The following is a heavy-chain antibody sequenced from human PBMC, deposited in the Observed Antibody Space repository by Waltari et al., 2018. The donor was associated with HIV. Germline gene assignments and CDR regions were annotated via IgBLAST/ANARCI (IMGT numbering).Heavy chain of an antibody. CDR2: VYYTGTS. Sequence: QVQLQESGPGLVKPSETLSLTCHVSAETIKNYYLRWIRESPAKGREWIGYVYYTGTSNYNPSPSLKSRVTMSLDTSKTQFSLKLTSVSAADTAVYYCARTVGTSISGVITYNWFDSWGQGTLVTVSS. J-gene: IGHJ5*01. CDR3: ARTVGTSISGVITYNWFDS. D-gene: IGHD3-3*01. CDR1: AETIKNYY. V-gene: IGHV4-59*01.